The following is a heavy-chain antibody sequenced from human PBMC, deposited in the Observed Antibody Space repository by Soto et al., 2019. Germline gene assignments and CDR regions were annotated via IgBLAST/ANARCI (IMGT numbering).Heavy chain of an antibody. CDR3: VRVGRLGGY. V-gene: IGHV3-7*03. CDR2: IKEDGGGK. D-gene: IGHD3-16*01. CDR1: GFTFSSYW. J-gene: IGHJ4*02. Sequence: PGGSLRLSCTASGFTFSSYWMSWVRQAPGKGLGWVANIKEDGGGKYYVDSVKGRFSISRDNARNSLYLQMNSLRVEDTAVYYCVRVGRLGGYWGQGALVTVSS.